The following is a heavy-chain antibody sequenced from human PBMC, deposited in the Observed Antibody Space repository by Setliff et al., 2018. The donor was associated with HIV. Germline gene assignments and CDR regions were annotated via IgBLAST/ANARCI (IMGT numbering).Heavy chain of an antibody. CDR2: INAGDDNT. V-gene: IGHV1-3*01. D-gene: IGHD6-13*01. CDR1: GYTFSTNA. J-gene: IGHJ4*02. Sequence: GASVKVSCKAFGYTFSTNAIHWVRQAPGQRLEWMGYINAGDDNTRYSEKFQGRVTITRDTSANTAYMELSSLRSEDTAVYYCAGSRAAGFDYWGQGTLVTVSS. CDR3: AGSRAAGFDY.